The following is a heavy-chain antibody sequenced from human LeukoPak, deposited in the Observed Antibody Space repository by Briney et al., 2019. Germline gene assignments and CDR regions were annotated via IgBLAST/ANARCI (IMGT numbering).Heavy chain of an antibody. V-gene: IGHV1-8*01. Sequence: ASVKVSCKASGCTFTSYDINWVQQATGQGLEWMGWMNPNSGNTGYAQKFQGRVTMTRNTSISTAYMELSSLRSEDSAVYYCARSTPPRSSSWYKYYYYYAMDVWGQGTTVTVSS. D-gene: IGHD6-13*01. CDR1: GCTFTSYD. J-gene: IGHJ6*02. CDR3: ARSTPPRSSSWYKYYYYYAMDV. CDR2: MNPNSGNT.